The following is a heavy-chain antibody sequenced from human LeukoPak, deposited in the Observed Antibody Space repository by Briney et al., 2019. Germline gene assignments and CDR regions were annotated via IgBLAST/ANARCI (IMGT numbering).Heavy chain of an antibody. J-gene: IGHJ5*02. V-gene: IGHV3-21*01. D-gene: IGHD6-13*01. CDR1: GFTFSSYS. CDR3: AKDRNFAYSSNPYNWFDP. Sequence: GGSLRLSCAASGFTFSSYSMNWVRQAPGKGLEWVSSISSSSSYIYYADSVKGRFTISRDNAKNSLYLQMNSLRAEDTAVYYCAKDRNFAYSSNPYNWFDPWGQGTLVTVSS. CDR2: ISSSSSYI.